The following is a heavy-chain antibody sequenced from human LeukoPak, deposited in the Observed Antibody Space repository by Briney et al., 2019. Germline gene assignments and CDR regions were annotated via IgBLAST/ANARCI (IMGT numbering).Heavy chain of an antibody. CDR1: GGSISSYY. D-gene: IGHD6-13*01. V-gene: IGHV4-59*08. CDR3: ARHVNGAAAGRYAFDI. J-gene: IGHJ3*02. Sequence: PSETLSLTCTVSGGSISSYYWSWIRQPPGKGLEWIGYIYYSGSTNYNPSLKSRVTISVDTSKNQFSLKLSSVTAADTAVYYCARHVNGAAAGRYAFDIWGQGTMVTVSS. CDR2: IYYSGST.